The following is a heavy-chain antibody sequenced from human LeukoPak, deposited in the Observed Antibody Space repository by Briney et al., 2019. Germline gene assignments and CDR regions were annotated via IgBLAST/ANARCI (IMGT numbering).Heavy chain of an antibody. J-gene: IGHJ4*02. V-gene: IGHV3-48*04. CDR1: GFTFSSYS. Sequence: GGSLRLSCAVSGFTFSSYSMNWVRQAPGKGLEWVSFINPRSTSTYYSDSVRGRFAISRDDAKNSLYLQMNSLRGEDTAVYYCTRSRPVGGITFDNWGQGTLVTVSS. D-gene: IGHD3-16*01. CDR3: TRSRPVGGITFDN. CDR2: INPRSTST.